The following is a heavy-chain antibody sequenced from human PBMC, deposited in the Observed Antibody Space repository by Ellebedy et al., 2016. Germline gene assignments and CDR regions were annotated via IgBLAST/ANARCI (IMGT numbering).Heavy chain of an antibody. D-gene: IGHD3-22*01. V-gene: IGHV3-15*01. CDR1: GFTFSQAW. J-gene: IGHJ4*02. Sequence: GESLKISXAGSGFTFSQAWMSWVRQAPGKGLEWVGRIKSKYDGETTDYAAPVNGRFSISRDDSRNTLFLEMNSLRTEDTALYYCVIDDYFDTSGPSMADYFDYWGQGILVTVSS. CDR3: VIDDYFDTSGPSMADYFDY. CDR2: IKSKYDGETT.